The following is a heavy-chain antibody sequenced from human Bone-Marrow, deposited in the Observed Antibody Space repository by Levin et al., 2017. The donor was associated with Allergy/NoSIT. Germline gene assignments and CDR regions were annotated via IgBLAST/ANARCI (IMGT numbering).Heavy chain of an antibody. V-gene: IGHV4-31*03. CDR2: IYYSGST. Sequence: SQTLSLTCTVSGGSIRSGGYYWSWIRQHPGKGLEWIGYIYYSGSTYYNPSLKSRVTISVDTSKNQFSLKLSSVTAADTAVYYCARDPGYCSGGSGHNWFDPWGQGTLVTVSS. CDR1: GGSIRSGGYY. CDR3: ARDPGYCSGGSGHNWFDP. J-gene: IGHJ5*02. D-gene: IGHD2-15*01.